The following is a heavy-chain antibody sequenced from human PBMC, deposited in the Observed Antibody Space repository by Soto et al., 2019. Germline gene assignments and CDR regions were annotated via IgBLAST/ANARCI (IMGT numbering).Heavy chain of an antibody. Sequence: QVQLVESGGGVVQPGRSLRLSCAASGFTFSSYAMHWVRQAPGKGLEWVAVISYDGSNKYYADSVKGRFTISRDNSKNTLYLQMNSLRAEGTAVYYCARPLTGYSYGYPAFDIWGQGTMVTVSS. CDR1: GFTFSSYA. V-gene: IGHV3-30-3*01. CDR2: ISYDGSNK. J-gene: IGHJ3*02. CDR3: ARPLTGYSYGYPAFDI. D-gene: IGHD5-18*01.